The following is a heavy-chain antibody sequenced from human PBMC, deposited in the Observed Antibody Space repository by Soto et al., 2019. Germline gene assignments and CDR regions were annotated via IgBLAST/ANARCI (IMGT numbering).Heavy chain of an antibody. J-gene: IGHJ6*01. V-gene: IGHV1-46*02. Sequence: AAVKVCCGACGFSFKTYSIRWARQSPGQGLEWMGTINGSGGNTSYAQKFKGRVTMTRDTSTRTVYMELSSLRSEDTAVYYCARDQGITGTRGCMDVWGQGTTVTVSS. CDR2: INGSGGNT. CDR3: ARDQGITGTRGCMDV. CDR1: GFSFKTYS. D-gene: IGHD1-7*01.